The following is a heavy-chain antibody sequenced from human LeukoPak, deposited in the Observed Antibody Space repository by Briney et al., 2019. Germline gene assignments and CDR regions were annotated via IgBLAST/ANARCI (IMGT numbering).Heavy chain of an antibody. CDR1: GYTLTELS. V-gene: IGHV1-24*01. D-gene: IGHD3-22*01. Sequence: ASVKVSCTASGYTLTELSMHWVRQAPGKGLEWMGGFDPEDGETIYAQKFQGRVTMTEDTSADTAYMELSSLRSEDTAVYYCVGFLDSMNYWGQGTLVTVSS. CDR2: FDPEDGET. CDR3: VGFLDSMNY. J-gene: IGHJ4*02.